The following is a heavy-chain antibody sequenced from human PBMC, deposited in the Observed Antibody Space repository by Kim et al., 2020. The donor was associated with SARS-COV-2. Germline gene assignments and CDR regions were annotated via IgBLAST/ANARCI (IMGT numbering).Heavy chain of an antibody. CDR1: GYTLTELS. D-gene: IGHD3-22*01. Sequence: ASLKVSCKVSGYTLTELSMHWVRQAPGKGLEWMGGFDPEDGETIYAQKFQGRVTMTEDTSTDTAYMELSSLRSEDTAVYYCATDRRPYDSSGYYPPAGAFDIWGQGTMVTVSS. J-gene: IGHJ3*02. CDR3: ATDRRPYDSSGYYPPAGAFDI. CDR2: FDPEDGET. V-gene: IGHV1-24*01.